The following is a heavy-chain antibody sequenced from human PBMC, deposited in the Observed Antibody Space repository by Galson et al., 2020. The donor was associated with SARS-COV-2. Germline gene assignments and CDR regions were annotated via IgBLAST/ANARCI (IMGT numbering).Heavy chain of an antibody. V-gene: IGHV1-18*01. J-gene: IGHJ4*01. Sequence: ASVKVSCKASGYTFTSNGISWVRQAPGQGLEWMGWIIAYNGNTNYAQKLQGRVIMNTDTTTSTAYMELRSLRSDDTVVYYCARGYGGSYDYWGQGTLVTVSS. D-gene: IGHD2-15*01. CDR3: ARGYGGSYDY. CDR2: IIAYNGNT. CDR1: GYTFTSNG.